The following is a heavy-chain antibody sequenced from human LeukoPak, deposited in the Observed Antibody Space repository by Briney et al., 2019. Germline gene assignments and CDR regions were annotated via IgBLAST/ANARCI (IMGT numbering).Heavy chain of an antibody. J-gene: IGHJ4*02. Sequence: GASVKVSCKASGDTFTSYGINWVRQAPGQGLEWMGWISAYNGNTNYAQKLQGRVTMTTDTSTSTAYMELRSLRSDDTAVYYCAAQYYDYVWGSYRYYFDYWGQGALVTVSS. CDR1: GDTFTSYG. CDR2: ISAYNGNT. D-gene: IGHD3-16*02. CDR3: AAQYYDYVWGSYRYYFDY. V-gene: IGHV1-18*01.